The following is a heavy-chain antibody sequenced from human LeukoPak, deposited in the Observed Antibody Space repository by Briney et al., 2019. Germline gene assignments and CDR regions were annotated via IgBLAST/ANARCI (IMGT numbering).Heavy chain of an antibody. D-gene: IGHD3-22*01. J-gene: IGHJ4*02. CDR1: GFIVSNNY. V-gene: IGHV3-53*01. Sequence: GGSLRLSCAASGFIVSNNYMTWVRQAPGKGLEWVAVIYTDGKTFYGNAVKGRLTISRDNSKNTLHLQMNSLRAEDTAVYYCARERVNYYDTQGYYVNWGQGTLVTVSS. CDR3: ARERVNYYDTQGYYVN. CDR2: IYTDGKT.